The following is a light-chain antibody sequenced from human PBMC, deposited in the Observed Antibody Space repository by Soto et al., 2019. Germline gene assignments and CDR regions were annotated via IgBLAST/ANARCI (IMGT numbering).Light chain of an antibody. V-gene: IGLV1-40*01. Sequence: QLVLTQPPSVSGAPGQRVTISCTGSSSNIGAGYDLHWYQHLPGTAPKLLIYDDSNRPSGVPDRFSGSRSGTSASLAITGLQAEDEADYYCQSFDSSLSAYVFGTGTKVTVL. CDR2: DDS. J-gene: IGLJ1*01. CDR1: SSNIGAGYD. CDR3: QSFDSSLSAYV.